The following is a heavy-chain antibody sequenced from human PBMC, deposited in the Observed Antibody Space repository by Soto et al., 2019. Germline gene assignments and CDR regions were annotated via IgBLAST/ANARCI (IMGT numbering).Heavy chain of an antibody. Sequence: SETLSLTCIVSGGSVGSGAYYWSWIRQPPGNALEWIGHIQYSGNTNYNPSLKSRVTVSVDTSRNQFFLTLRSVSAADSAVYHCGREGGETWDYEASWGQGTPVTVSS. CDR2: IQYSGNT. CDR3: GREGGETWDYEAS. V-gene: IGHV4-61*08. J-gene: IGHJ5*02. CDR1: GGSVGSGAYY. D-gene: IGHD1-7*01.